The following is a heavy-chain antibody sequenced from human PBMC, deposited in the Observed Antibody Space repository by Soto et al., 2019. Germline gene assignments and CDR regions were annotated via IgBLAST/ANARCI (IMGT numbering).Heavy chain of an antibody. Sequence: PGESLKISCKGSEYNFSTYWIAWVRQMPGKGLEWMGIIYPGDSDTNYSPSFQGHVTISADKSISTAYLQWSSLKASDTAMYYYARLGVMGGMDVWGQGTTVTVSS. V-gene: IGHV5-51*01. CDR2: IYPGDSDT. D-gene: IGHD3-16*01. CDR1: EYNFSTYW. CDR3: ARLGVMGGMDV. J-gene: IGHJ6*02.